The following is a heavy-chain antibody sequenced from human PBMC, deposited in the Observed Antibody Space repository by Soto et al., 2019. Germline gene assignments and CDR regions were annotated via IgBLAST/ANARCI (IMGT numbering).Heavy chain of an antibody. CDR1: GGSLSSYY. J-gene: IGHJ5*02. Sequence: SETLSLTCTVSGGSLSSYYWSWIRQPPGKGLGWIGYIYYSESTNYNPSLKSRVTISVDTSKNQFSLKLTSVTTADTAVYYCARAIAALNWYDPWGQGTLVTVSS. CDR2: IYYSEST. CDR3: ARAIAALNWYDP. D-gene: IGHD6-13*01. V-gene: IGHV4-59*01.